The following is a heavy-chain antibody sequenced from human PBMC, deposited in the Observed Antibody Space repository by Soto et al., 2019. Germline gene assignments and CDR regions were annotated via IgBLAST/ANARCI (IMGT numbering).Heavy chain of an antibody. CDR2: INPYNGNT. CDR3: ARDWFGIDC. V-gene: IGHV1-18*01. CDR1: GYTFTSYG. J-gene: IGHJ4*02. D-gene: IGHD3-16*01. Sequence: QVQLVQSGAEVKKPGASVKVSCKASGYTFTSYGISWVRQAPGQGLEWMGWINPYNGNTNYAQKLQGRVTMTTDTSTNTAYRKLRSLRSDDAAVYYCARDWFGIDCWGQGPLVTVSP.